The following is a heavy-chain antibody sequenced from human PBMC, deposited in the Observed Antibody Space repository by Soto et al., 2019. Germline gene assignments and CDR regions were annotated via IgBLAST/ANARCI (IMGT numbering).Heavy chain of an antibody. V-gene: IGHV1-18*01. J-gene: IGHJ4*02. CDR3: ARDRSNSQLWFGKASNFDY. CDR1: GYTFTSYG. Sequence: ASVKVSCKASGYTFTSYGISWVRQAPGQGLEWMGWISAYNGNTNYAQKLQGRVTMTTDTSTSTAYMELRSLRSDDTAVYYCARDRSNSQLWFGKASNFDYWGQGTLVTVSS. CDR2: ISAYNGNT. D-gene: IGHD3-10*01.